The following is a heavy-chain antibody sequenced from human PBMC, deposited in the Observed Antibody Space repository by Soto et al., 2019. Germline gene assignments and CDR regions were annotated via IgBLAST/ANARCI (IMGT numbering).Heavy chain of an antibody. Sequence: PLETLSLTCAVYGGSFSGYYWSWIRQPPGKGLEWIGEINHSGSTNYNPSLKSRVTISVDTSKNQFSLKLSSVTAADTAVYYCARLGRDYDILTGYFYYYYGMDVWGQGTTVTVS. D-gene: IGHD3-9*01. CDR2: INHSGST. CDR1: GGSFSGYY. V-gene: IGHV4-34*01. CDR3: ARLGRDYDILTGYFYYYYGMDV. J-gene: IGHJ6*02.